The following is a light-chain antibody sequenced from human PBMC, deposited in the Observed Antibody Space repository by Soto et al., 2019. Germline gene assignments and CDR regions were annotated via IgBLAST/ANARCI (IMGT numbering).Light chain of an antibody. CDR1: QSVSIY. CDR3: QQYHSWPPIT. CDR2: DAS. J-gene: IGKJ5*01. V-gene: IGKV3-11*01. Sequence: EIVLTQSPATLSLSPGERATLSCRASQSVSIYLAWYQQKPGQAPRLLIYDASNRATGIPARFSGSGSGTDFTLTISSLEPEDFAVYYCQQYHSWPPITFGQGTRLEIK.